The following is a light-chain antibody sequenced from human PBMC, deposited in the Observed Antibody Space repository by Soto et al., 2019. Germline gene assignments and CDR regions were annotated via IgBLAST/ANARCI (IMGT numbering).Light chain of an antibody. CDR1: QSISTW. J-gene: IGKJ1*01. V-gene: IGKV1-5*01. CDR2: DAS. CDR3: QQYATNRI. Sequence: DIQMTQSPSTLSASVGDRVTITCRASQSISTWLAWYQQAPGKAPKLLIYDASNLESGVPSRFSGSGSGTEFTLTISSLQPDDSATYYCQQYATNRIFGQGTKVEVK.